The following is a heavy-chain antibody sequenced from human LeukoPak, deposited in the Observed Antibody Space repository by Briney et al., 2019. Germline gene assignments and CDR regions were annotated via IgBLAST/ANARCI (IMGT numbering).Heavy chain of an antibody. D-gene: IGHD1-7*01. CDR2: ISYSGST. Sequence: SETLSLTCTVSGGSISSSSFYWGWIRQPPGKGLEWIGSISYSGSTYYNPSLKSRVTISVDTSKNQFSLKLSSVTAADTAVYYCARGSWNYGQFDYWGQGTLVTVSS. CDR1: GGSISSSSFY. J-gene: IGHJ4*02. CDR3: ARGSWNYGQFDY. V-gene: IGHV4-39*07.